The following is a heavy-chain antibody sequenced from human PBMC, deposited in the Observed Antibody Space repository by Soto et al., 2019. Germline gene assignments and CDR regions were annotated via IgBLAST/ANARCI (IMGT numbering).Heavy chain of an antibody. V-gene: IGHV4-31*03. CDR3: ARGPPPNSYCSSTSCPPGGDY. J-gene: IGHJ4*02. CDR2: IYYSGST. Sequence: SETLSLTCTVSGGSISSGGYYWSWIRQHPGKGLEWIGYIYYSGSTYYNPSLKSRVTISVDTSKNQFSLKLSSVTAADTAVYYCARGPPPNSYCSSTSCPPGGDYWGQGALVTVSS. D-gene: IGHD2-2*01. CDR1: GGSISSGGYY.